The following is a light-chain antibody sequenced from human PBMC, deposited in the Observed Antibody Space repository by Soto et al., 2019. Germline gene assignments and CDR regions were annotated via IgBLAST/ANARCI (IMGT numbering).Light chain of an antibody. CDR1: RSVSNR. CDR3: QQYNNFRWT. J-gene: IGKJ1*01. CDR2: GAS. V-gene: IGKV3-15*01. Sequence: EILMTQSPATLSVSPGETVTFSCRASRSVSNRLAWYQHKPGQAPRLLISGASNGATGIPPKFSGSGSGTEFTLTVDCLQSDDIAVYYCQQYNNFRWTFGQGTKVEIK.